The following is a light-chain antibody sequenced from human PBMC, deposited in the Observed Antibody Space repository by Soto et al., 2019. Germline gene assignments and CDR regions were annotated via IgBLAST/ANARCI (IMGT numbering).Light chain of an antibody. CDR2: GNS. CDR3: QSYDSSLSGSMV. J-gene: IGLJ2*01. V-gene: IGLV1-40*01. Sequence: QSVLTQPPSVSGAPGQRVTIYCTGRSSNIGAGYDVHWYQQLPGTAPKLLIYGNSNRPSGVPDRFSGSKSGTSASLAITGLQAEDEADYYCQSYDSSLSGSMVFGGGTKLTVL. CDR1: SSNIGAGYD.